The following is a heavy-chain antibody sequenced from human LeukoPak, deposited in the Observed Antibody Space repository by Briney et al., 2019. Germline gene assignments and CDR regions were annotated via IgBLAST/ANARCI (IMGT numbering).Heavy chain of an antibody. J-gene: IGHJ3*02. V-gene: IGHV3-7*03. D-gene: IGHD1-26*01. Sequence: GGSLRLSCAASQFTFTKYWMTWVRQAPGKGPEWVASIKQDGSEKSYVDSVKGRFTISRDNARTSLSLQMNSLRAEDTAVYYCAKDARFEGSYGAFDIWGQGTMVTVSS. CDR3: AKDARFEGSYGAFDI. CDR1: QFTFTKYW. CDR2: IKQDGSEK.